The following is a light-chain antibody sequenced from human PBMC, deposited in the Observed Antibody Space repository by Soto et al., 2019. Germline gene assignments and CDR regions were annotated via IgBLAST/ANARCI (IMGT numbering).Light chain of an antibody. CDR3: QKYNSALVS. CDR2: AAS. V-gene: IGKV1-27*01. CDR1: QGISNS. Sequence: DIQMTQSPSSLSASVGDRVTITCRASQGISNSLAWYQQKPGKVPKLLIYAASILQSGVPSRFSGSGVGTDFTLSISSLQPEDGATYYCQKYNSALVSFGQGTKVEIK. J-gene: IGKJ1*01.